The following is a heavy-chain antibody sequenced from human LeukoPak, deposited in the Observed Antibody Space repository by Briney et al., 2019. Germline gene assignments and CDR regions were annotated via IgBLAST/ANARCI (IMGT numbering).Heavy chain of an antibody. Sequence: GGSLRLSCAASGFTFSRNWMHWVRQAPGKGLVWLSRINSDGSRTIYADSVKGRLTISRDNAKNTLYLEMNSLTVEDTAVYYCVSLTGNDVFDIWAKGQWSPSPQ. CDR1: GFTFSRNW. V-gene: IGHV3-74*01. J-gene: IGHJ3*02. D-gene: IGHD2-8*02. CDR2: INSDGSRT. CDR3: VSLTGNDVFDI.